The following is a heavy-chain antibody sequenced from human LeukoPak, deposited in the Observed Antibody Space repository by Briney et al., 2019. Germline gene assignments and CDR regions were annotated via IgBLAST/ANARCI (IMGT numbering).Heavy chain of an antibody. CDR2: IYSTGST. D-gene: IGHD3-10*01. CDR3: ARDQTYSGSGIYTYFDY. J-gene: IGHJ4*02. V-gene: IGHV4-61*02. CDR1: GGSISSGGHY. Sequence: SETLSLTCTVSGGSISSGGHYWSWIRQPAGKGLEYLGRIYSTGSTNYNPSLRSRVTISVDTSKNHFSLKLSSVTAADTAVYYCARDQTYSGSGIYTYFDYWGQGILVTVSS.